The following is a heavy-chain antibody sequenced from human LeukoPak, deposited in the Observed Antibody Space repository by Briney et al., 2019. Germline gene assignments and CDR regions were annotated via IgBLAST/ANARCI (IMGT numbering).Heavy chain of an antibody. J-gene: IGHJ3*01. CDR3: TRSDGYGLVGI. CDR2: IYSSGLT. V-gene: IGHV4-39*07. CDR1: GASISSSTYY. Sequence: SETLSLTCTVSGASISSSTYYWAWIRQPPGKSLEWIGSIYSSGLTYYHPSLKSRLTISSDTSNNQFSLKLSSVTAADMAVYYCTRSDGYGLVGIWGQGTMVTVSS. D-gene: IGHD3-10*01.